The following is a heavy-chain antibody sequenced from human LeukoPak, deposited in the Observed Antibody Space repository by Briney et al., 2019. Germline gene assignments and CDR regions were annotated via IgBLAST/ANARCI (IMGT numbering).Heavy chain of an antibody. CDR3: GRHQHSGSYGAFDI. CDR2: IYPCDSDT. J-gene: IGHJ3*02. D-gene: IGHD1-26*01. CDR1: GYSFTSYW. Sequence: GESLKISCKGSGYSFTSYWIGWVRQMPGKGLEWMGIIYPCDSDTRYSPSFQGQVTISADKSITTAYLQWSSLKASDTAMYYCGRHQHSGSYGAFDIWGQGTMVTVSS. V-gene: IGHV5-51*01.